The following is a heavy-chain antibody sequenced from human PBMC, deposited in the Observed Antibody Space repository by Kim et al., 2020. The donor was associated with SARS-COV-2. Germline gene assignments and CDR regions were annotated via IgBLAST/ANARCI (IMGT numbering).Heavy chain of an antibody. Sequence: GGSLRLSCAASGFTFSSYGMHWVRQAPGKGLEWVAVISYDGSNKYYADSVKGRFTISRDNSKNTLYLQMNSLRAEDTAVYYCAKGDLYYDSSGYYQFDYWGQGTLVTVSS. V-gene: IGHV3-30*18. D-gene: IGHD3-22*01. J-gene: IGHJ4*02. CDR3: AKGDLYYDSSGYYQFDY. CDR2: ISYDGSNK. CDR1: GFTFSSYG.